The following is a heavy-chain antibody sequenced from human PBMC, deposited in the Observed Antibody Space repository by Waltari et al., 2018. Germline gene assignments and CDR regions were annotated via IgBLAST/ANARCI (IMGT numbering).Heavy chain of an antibody. V-gene: IGHV3-7*01. CDR2: IKQDGSEK. Sequence: EVQLVESGGGLVQPGGSLRLSCAASGFTFRCYWMSWVRQAPGKGLEWVANIKQDGSEKYYVDSVKGRFTISRDNAQNSLYLQMNSLRAEDTAVYYCARYFGSGSYYPYWGQGTLVTVSS. J-gene: IGHJ4*02. CDR1: GFTFRCYW. CDR3: ARYFGSGSYYPY. D-gene: IGHD3-10*01.